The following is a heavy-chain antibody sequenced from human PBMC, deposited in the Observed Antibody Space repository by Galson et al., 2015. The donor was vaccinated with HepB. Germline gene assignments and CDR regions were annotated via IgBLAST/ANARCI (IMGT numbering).Heavy chain of an antibody. CDR2: IIPMYDIG. V-gene: IGHV1-69*10. CDR3: ARAREEYTSSSGLSL. Sequence: SVKVSCKASGGTFSSYAIFWVRQAPGQGLEWMGGIIPMYDIGNYAQKFQDRVTITADKSTSTAYMELSSLRSDDTAMYYCARAREEYTSSSGLSLWGQGTPVTVSP. J-gene: IGHJ4*02. D-gene: IGHD6-6*01. CDR1: GGTFSSYA.